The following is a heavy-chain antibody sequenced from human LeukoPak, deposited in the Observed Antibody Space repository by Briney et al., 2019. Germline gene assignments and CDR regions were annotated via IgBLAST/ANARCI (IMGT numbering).Heavy chain of an antibody. Sequence: PGRSLRLSCAASGFTFNIHGMHWVRQAPGKGLEWVAVIWYDGSNKYYADSVKGRFTISRDNSKSTLYLQMNSLRAEDTAVYYCARGGRITIFGVVIIDDAFDIWGQGTMVTVSS. D-gene: IGHD3-3*01. J-gene: IGHJ3*02. CDR3: ARGGRITIFGVVIIDDAFDI. V-gene: IGHV3-33*01. CDR1: GFTFNIHG. CDR2: IWYDGSNK.